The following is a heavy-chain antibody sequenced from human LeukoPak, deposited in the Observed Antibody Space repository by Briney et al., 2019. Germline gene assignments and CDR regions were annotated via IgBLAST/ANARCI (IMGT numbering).Heavy chain of an antibody. CDR1: GFTFSSYW. CDR3: ARDPSDYDSSGYYGY. V-gene: IGHV3-7*01. J-gene: IGHJ4*02. D-gene: IGHD3-22*01. CDR2: IKQDGSEK. Sequence: PGGSLRLSCAASGFTFSSYWMSWVRQAPGKGLEWVANIKQDGSEKYYVDSVKGRFTISRDNAKNSLYLQMNSPRAEDTAVYYCARDPSDYDSSGYYGYWGQGTLVTVSS.